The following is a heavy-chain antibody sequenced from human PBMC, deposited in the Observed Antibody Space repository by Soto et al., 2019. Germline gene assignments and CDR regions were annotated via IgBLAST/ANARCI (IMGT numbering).Heavy chain of an antibody. J-gene: IGHJ4*02. Sequence: VQLVESGGGLIQPGGSLRLSCAASGFTVSSHHMTWVRQAPGRGPEWVSTIYPAGNTFYADSVKGRFTNSRDTSKNMLSLQMHSLRADDTAVYYCARGLDTAKSGYWGQGTLVTVSS. D-gene: IGHD5-18*01. CDR2: IYPAGNT. V-gene: IGHV3-53*01. CDR1: GFTVSSHH. CDR3: ARGLDTAKSGY.